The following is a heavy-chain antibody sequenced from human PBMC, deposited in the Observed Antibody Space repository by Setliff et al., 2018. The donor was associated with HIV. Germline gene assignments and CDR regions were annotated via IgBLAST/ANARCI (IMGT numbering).Heavy chain of an antibody. V-gene: IGHV4-34*01. Sequence: SETLSLTCTVFGGSFSGDYCSWIRQSPGKGLEWIGSIYHSGSTYYNPSLKSRVTISVDTSKNQFSLKLSSVTAADTAVYYCASRDTSRYFDDYWGQGTLVTVSS. CDR3: ASRDTSRYFDDY. J-gene: IGHJ4*02. CDR1: GGSFSGDY. CDR2: IYHSGST. D-gene: IGHD3-22*01.